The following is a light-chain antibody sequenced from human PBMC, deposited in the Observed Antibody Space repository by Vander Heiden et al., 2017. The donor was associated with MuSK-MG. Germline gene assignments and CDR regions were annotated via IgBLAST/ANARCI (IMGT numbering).Light chain of an antibody. CDR2: DAS. V-gene: IGKV1-33*01. CDR1: QDISNY. J-gene: IGKJ4*01. Sequence: DIQMTQSPSSLSASVGDRVTITRQASQDISNYLNWEQQKPGKAPKLLIYDASKLATGVQLRFSGSGSGTDFTFTSSRRQTEDIETYYDQHYGNIPFGRGTKVEIK. CDR3: QHYGNIP.